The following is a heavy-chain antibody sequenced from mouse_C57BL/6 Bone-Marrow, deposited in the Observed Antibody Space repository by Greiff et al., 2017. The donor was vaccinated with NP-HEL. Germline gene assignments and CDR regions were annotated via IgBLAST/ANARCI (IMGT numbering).Heavy chain of an antibody. Sequence: QVQLQQSGPELVKPGASVKISCKASGYAFSSSWMNWVKQRPGKGLEWIGRIYPGDGDTNYNGKFKGKATLTADKSSSTAYMQLSSLTSEDSAVYFCAYGSSPRFAYWGQGTLVTVSA. CDR2: IYPGDGDT. D-gene: IGHD1-1*01. J-gene: IGHJ3*01. V-gene: IGHV1-82*01. CDR3: AYGSSPRFAY. CDR1: GYAFSSSW.